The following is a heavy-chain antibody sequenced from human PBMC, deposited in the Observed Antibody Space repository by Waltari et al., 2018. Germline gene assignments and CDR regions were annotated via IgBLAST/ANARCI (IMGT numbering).Heavy chain of an antibody. CDR1: GGPFTDYS. V-gene: IGHV4-34*01. CDR2: ISHSGVT. D-gene: IGHD7-27*01. Sequence: QVQLHQWGAGLLKPSETLSLTCAVSGGPFTDYSWSWIRQPPGKGLEWIGEISHSGVTHYNPSLRSRVTRSVDTIKKQFSLMLTSVTAADTAVYFCARTWGNSPPLGWFDPWGRGTRVTISS. CDR3: ARTWGNSPPLGWFDP. J-gene: IGHJ5*01.